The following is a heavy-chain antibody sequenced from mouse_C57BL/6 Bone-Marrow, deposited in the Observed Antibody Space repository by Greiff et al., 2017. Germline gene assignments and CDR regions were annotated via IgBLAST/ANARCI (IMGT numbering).Heavy chain of an antibody. D-gene: IGHD2-5*01. Sequence: EVLVVVSGEGLVKPGGSLKLSCAASGFTFSSYAMSWVRQTPEKRLAWVAYISSGGDYIYYADTVTGRFTISRDNARNTLYLQMSSLKSEDTAMYYCARDRAIVTPWFAYWGQENLVTVSA. CDR1: GFTFSSYA. V-gene: IGHV5S21*01. CDR3: ARDRAIVTPWFAY. CDR2: ISSGGDYI. J-gene: IGHJ3*01.